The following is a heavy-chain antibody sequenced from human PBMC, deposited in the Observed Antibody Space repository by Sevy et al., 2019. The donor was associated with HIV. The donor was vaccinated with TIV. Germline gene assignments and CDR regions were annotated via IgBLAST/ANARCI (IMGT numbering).Heavy chain of an antibody. D-gene: IGHD2-15*01. CDR3: ARVCRGGSCYPNEDYYGMDV. V-gene: IGHV3-74*01. CDR2: INSDGSST. CDR1: GFTFSSYW. J-gene: IGHJ6*02. Sequence: GGSLRLSCAASGFTFSSYWMHWVRQAPGKGLVWVSRINSDGSSTSYADSVKGRFTISRDNAKNTLYLQMNSLRAEDTAVYYCARVCRGGSCYPNEDYYGMDVWGQGTTVTVSS.